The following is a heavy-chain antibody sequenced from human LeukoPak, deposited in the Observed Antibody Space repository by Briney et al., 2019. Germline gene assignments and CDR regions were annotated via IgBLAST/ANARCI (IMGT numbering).Heavy chain of an antibody. Sequence: SVKVSCKASGGTFSSYAISWVRQAPGQGLEWMGGIIPIFGTANYAQKFQGRVTITADESTSTAYMELSSLRSEDTAVYYCARGKIVGATRSHFDYWGQGTLVTVSS. J-gene: IGHJ4*02. CDR2: IIPIFGTA. V-gene: IGHV1-69*01. CDR1: GGTFSSYA. D-gene: IGHD1-26*01. CDR3: ARGKIVGATRSHFDY.